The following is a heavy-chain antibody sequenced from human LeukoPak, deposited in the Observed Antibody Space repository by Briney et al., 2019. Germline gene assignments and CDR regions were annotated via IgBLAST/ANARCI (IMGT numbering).Heavy chain of an antibody. V-gene: IGHV5-51*01. CDR3: ARIEYSSSWYGGAFDI. CDR1: GYSFTNYW. CDR2: IYPGDSDT. D-gene: IGHD6-13*01. Sequence: GESLKISCKGSGYSFTNYWIGWVRQMPGKGLEWMGIIYPGDSDTRYSPSFQGQVTISADKSISTAYLQWSSLKASDTAMYYCARIEYSSSWYGGAFDIWGQGTKVTVSS. J-gene: IGHJ3*02.